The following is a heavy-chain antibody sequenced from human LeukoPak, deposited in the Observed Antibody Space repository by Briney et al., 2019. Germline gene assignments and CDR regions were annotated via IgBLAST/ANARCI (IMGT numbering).Heavy chain of an antibody. CDR3: ARAVGASGSRYFDY. V-gene: IGHV4-39*07. J-gene: IGHJ4*02. Sequence: PSETLSLTCTVSGGSISSSSYYWGWIRQPPGKGLEWIGSIYYSGSTFYNPSLKSRVTISVDTSKNQFSLKLSSVSAADTAVYYCARAVGASGSRYFDYWGQGTLVTVSS. CDR2: IYYSGST. CDR1: GGSISSSSYY. D-gene: IGHD3-10*01.